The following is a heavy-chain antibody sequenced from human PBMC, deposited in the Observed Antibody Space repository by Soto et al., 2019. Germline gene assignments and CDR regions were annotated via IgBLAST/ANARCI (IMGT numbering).Heavy chain of an antibody. Sequence: GGSLRLSCAASGFTFMSHGMHWLLQAPCKELKLVTVISYDGSNKYYADSVKGRSTILRDNSRNILYLNMNSLRTEYPAVYYCAKERMEQYQLLPFFDYWGQGILVTVSS. D-gene: IGHD2-2*01. CDR3: AKERMEQYQLLPFFDY. CDR1: GFTFMSHG. CDR2: ISYDGSNK. J-gene: IGHJ4*02. V-gene: IGHV3-30*18.